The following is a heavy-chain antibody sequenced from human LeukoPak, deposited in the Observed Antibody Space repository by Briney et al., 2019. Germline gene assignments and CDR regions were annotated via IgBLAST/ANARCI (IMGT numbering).Heavy chain of an antibody. CDR1: GGSISSYY. V-gene: IGHV4-59*01. CDR3: AREVGYYYGAGSQV. J-gene: IGHJ4*02. D-gene: IGHD3-10*01. CDR2: IYYSGST. Sequence: PSQSLSLTCTVSGGSISSYYWSWIRQPPGKGLEWIGYIYYSGSTNYNPSLKSRVNISVDTSKNQFSLKLSSVTSENTSGYYCAREVGYYYGAGSQVWGQGTLVTVSS.